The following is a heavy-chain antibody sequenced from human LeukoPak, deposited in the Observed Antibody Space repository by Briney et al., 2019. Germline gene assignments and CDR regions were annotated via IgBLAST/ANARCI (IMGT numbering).Heavy chain of an antibody. V-gene: IGHV3-7*03. Sequence: GGSLRLSCAASGFTFSNYWMSWVRQAPGKGLEWVANIRQDGSEKYYVDSVKGRFTISRDDAKNSLYLQMNSLRAEDTAVYYCARAVWIWDYWGQGTLVTVSS. CDR2: IRQDGSEK. D-gene: IGHD5-12*01. CDR3: ARAVWIWDY. CDR1: GFTFSNYW. J-gene: IGHJ4*02.